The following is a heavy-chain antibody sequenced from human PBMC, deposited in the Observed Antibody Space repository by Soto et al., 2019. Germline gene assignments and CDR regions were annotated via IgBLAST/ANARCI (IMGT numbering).Heavy chain of an antibody. CDR3: ARSYMGGDDALDV. D-gene: IGHD3-16*01. Sequence: QVQLMQSGAEVKQLGASVKVSCKASGYTFTNYYMHCVRQVPRQGLDWLGIFTPSGGGPAHAQNFRGSHITTSETSTTTIYMELNSLSAEYTAGYFCARSYMGGDDALDVWGQGTMVTVSS. V-gene: IGHV1-46*03. J-gene: IGHJ3*01. CDR1: GYTFTNYY. CDR2: FTPSGGGP.